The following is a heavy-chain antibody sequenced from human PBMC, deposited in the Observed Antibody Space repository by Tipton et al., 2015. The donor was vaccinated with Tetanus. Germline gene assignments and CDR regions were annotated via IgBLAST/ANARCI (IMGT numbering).Heavy chain of an antibody. D-gene: IGHD5-24*01. J-gene: IGHJ4*02. CDR1: RGPISSYY. CDR3: ARDDGYTGLNS. V-gene: IGHV4-4*07. Sequence: TLSLTCTVTRGPISSYYWSWIRQPVGKGLEWIGHISNGNTDYTPSLKSRVTLSVDTSTNQFSMKLRSVTAADTAVYYCARDDGYTGLNSWGQGALVAVST. CDR2: ISNGNT.